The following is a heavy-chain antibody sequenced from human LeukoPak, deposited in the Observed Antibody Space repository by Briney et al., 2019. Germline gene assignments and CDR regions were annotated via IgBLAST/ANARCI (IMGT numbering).Heavy chain of an antibody. CDR3: AKDPGEGWLPHSDYYMDV. D-gene: IGHD6-19*01. CDR1: GFTFSSYG. Sequence: GGSLRLSCAASGFTFSSYGMHWVRQAPGKGLEWVAVISYDGSNKYYADSVKGRFTISRDNSKNTLYLQMNSLRAEDTAVYYCAKDPGEGWLPHSDYYMDVWGKGTTVTISS. V-gene: IGHV3-30*18. CDR2: ISYDGSNK. J-gene: IGHJ6*03.